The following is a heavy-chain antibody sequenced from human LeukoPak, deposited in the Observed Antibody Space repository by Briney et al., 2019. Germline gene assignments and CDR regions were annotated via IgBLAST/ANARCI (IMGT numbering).Heavy chain of an antibody. CDR1: GYTFTSYY. Sequence: ASVKVSCKASGYTFTSYYMHWVRQAPGQGLEWMGIINPSGGSTSYAQKFQGRVTMTRDTSTSTVYMELSSLRSEDTAVYYCARVRYCGGDCYSRAFDIWGQGTMVTVSS. CDR3: ARVRYCGGDCYSRAFDI. CDR2: INPSGGST. V-gene: IGHV1-46*01. D-gene: IGHD2-21*02. J-gene: IGHJ3*02.